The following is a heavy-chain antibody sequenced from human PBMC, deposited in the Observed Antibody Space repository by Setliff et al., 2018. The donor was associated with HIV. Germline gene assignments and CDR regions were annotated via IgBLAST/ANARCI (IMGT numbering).Heavy chain of an antibody. J-gene: IGHJ6*03. Sequence: SETLSLTCAVYGGSFSGYYWSWIRQPPGKGLEWIGEFNHGRSTNNNPSLKSRVTISGDTTKNQFSLKLTSVTAADTAVYYCARGTAYYNFWSGYSQDYYYYMDVWGKGTTVTVSS. V-gene: IGHV4-34*01. CDR3: ARGTAYYNFWSGYSQDYYYYMDV. CDR1: GGSFSGYY. CDR2: FNHGRST. D-gene: IGHD3-3*01.